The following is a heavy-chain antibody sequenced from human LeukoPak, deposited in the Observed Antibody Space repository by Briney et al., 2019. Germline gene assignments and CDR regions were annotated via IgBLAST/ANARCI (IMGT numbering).Heavy chain of an antibody. J-gene: IGHJ4*02. Sequence: SETLSLTCTVSGGSISSHYWSWIRQPPGKGLEWIGYIYYSGSTNYNPSLRSRVTISVDTSKNQFSLKLSSVTAADTAVYYCARGTAVLRFLEWLHWGQGTLVTVSS. CDR2: IYYSGST. D-gene: IGHD3-3*01. CDR1: GGSISSHY. CDR3: ARGTAVLRFLEWLH. V-gene: IGHV4-59*11.